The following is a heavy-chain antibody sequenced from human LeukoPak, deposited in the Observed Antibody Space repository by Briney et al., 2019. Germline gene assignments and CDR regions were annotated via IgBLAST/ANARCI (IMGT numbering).Heavy chain of an antibody. Sequence: PGGSLRLSCAASGFTFSSYAMSWVRQAPGKGLEWVSGISSSGGNTYYADSVKGRFTTSRDNSMNTLSLQMNSLRAEDTAVYFCAKREDTYGPPNYWGQGALVTVSS. J-gene: IGHJ4*02. D-gene: IGHD5-18*01. V-gene: IGHV3-23*01. CDR3: AKREDTYGPPNY. CDR2: ISSSGGNT. CDR1: GFTFSSYA.